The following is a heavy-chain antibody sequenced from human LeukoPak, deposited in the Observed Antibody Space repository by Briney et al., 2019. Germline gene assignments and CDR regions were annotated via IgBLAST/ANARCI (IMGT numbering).Heavy chain of an antibody. CDR3: ARQGRIAAAPPYWYFDL. D-gene: IGHD6-13*01. V-gene: IGHV4-59*08. Sequence: PSETLSLTCTVSGGSISSYYWSWIRQPPGKGLEWVGYIYYSGSTNYNPSLKSRVTISVDTSKNQFSLKLSSVTAADTAVYYCARQGRIAAAPPYWYFDLWGRGTLVTVSS. CDR2: IYYSGST. CDR1: GGSISSYY. J-gene: IGHJ2*01.